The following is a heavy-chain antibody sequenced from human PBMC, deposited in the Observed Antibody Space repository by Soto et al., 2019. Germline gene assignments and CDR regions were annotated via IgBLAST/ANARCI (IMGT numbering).Heavy chain of an antibody. Sequence: ASVKVSCKASGYTFTSYGISWVRQAPGQGLEWMGWISAYNGNTNYAQKLQGRVTMTTDTSTSTAYMELGSLRPEDTAVYYCAGERGGHYYYYYYGMDVWGQGTTVTVSS. V-gene: IGHV1-18*01. D-gene: IGHD3-16*01. CDR3: AGERGGHYYYYYYGMDV. J-gene: IGHJ6*02. CDR1: GYTFTSYG. CDR2: ISAYNGNT.